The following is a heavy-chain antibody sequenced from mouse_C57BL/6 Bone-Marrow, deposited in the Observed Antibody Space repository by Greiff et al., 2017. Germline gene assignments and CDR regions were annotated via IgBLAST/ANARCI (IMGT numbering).Heavy chain of an antibody. V-gene: IGHV5-9-1*02. CDR3: TRLYYSNYFFYAMDY. Sequence: EVKVEESGEGLVKPGGSLKLSCAASGFTFSSYAMSWVRQTPEKRLEWVAYISSGGDYIYYADTVKGRFTISRDNARYTLYLQMSSLKSEDTAMYYCTRLYYSNYFFYAMDYWGQGTSVTVSS. CDR2: ISSGGDYI. D-gene: IGHD2-5*01. J-gene: IGHJ4*01. CDR1: GFTFSSYA.